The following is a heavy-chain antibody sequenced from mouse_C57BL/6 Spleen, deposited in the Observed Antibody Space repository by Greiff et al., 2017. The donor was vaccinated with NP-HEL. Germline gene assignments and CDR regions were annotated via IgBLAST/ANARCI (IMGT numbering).Heavy chain of an antibody. CDR2: IYWDDDK. Sequence: QVTLNESGPGILQSSQTLSLTCSFSGFSLSTSGMGVSWIRQPSGKGLEWLAHIYWDDDKRYNPSLKSRLTISKDTSRNQVFLKITSVDTADTATYYCARRAYYGSSYSYWYFDVWGTGTTVTVSS. CDR3: ARRAYYGSSYSYWYFDV. CDR1: GFSLSTSGMG. V-gene: IGHV8-12*01. J-gene: IGHJ1*03. D-gene: IGHD1-1*01.